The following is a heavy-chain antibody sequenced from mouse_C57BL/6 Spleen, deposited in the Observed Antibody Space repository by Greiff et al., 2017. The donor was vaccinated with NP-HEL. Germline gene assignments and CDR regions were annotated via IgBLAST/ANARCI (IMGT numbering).Heavy chain of an antibody. Sequence: VKLVESGPGLVAPSQSLSITCTVPGFSLTSYAISWVRQPPGKGLEWLGVIWTGGGTNYNSDLKSRLSLSKDNSKSQVFLKMNSLQTDDTARYYCARSPYDYDYGYFDVWGTGTTVTVSS. J-gene: IGHJ1*03. D-gene: IGHD2-4*01. CDR3: ARSPYDYDYGYFDV. CDR1: GFSLTSYA. CDR2: IWTGGGT. V-gene: IGHV2-9-1*01.